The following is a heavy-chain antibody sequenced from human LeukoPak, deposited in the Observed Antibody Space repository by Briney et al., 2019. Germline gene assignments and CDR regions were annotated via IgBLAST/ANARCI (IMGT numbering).Heavy chain of an antibody. CDR1: GYTFTSHD. D-gene: IGHD5-12*01. CDR3: ARGLGWLYYYYYMDV. CDR2: MNPNSGST. J-gene: IGHJ6*03. Sequence: GASVKVSCKASGYTFTSHDINWVRQATGQGLEWMGWMNPNSGSTGYAQQFQGRVTLTRNTSISTAYMELSSLRSEDTAVYFCARGLGWLYYYYYMDVRGKGTTVTVSS. V-gene: IGHV1-8*03.